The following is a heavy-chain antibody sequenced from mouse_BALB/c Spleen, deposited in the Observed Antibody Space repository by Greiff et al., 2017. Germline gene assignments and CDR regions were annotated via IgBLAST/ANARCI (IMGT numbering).Heavy chain of an antibody. J-gene: IGHJ4*01. V-gene: IGHV2-9*02. D-gene: IGHD2-14*01. CDR3: ARGYYRYAMDY. CDR2: IWAGGST. CDR1: GFSLTSYG. Sequence: VMLVESGPGLVAPSQSLSITCTVSGFSLTSYGVHWVRQPPGKGLEWLGVIWAGGSTNYNSALMSRLSISKDNSKSQVFLKMNSLQTDDTAMYYCARGYYRYAMDYWGQGTSVTVSS.